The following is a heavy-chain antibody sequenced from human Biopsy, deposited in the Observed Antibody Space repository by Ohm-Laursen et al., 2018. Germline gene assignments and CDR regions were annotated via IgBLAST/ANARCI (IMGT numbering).Heavy chain of an antibody. CDR1: GFHFSDYY. CDR2: IAGSGGTT. Sequence: SLRLSCTASGFHFSDYYMSWIRQAPGKGLEWISYIAGSGGTTYYVDSVKGRFTISRDNAEKSLYLQMNSLRADDTAVYYCAKDLLEWLEPSWGQGTLVIVSS. J-gene: IGHJ4*02. V-gene: IGHV3-11*01. D-gene: IGHD3-3*01. CDR3: AKDLLEWLEPS.